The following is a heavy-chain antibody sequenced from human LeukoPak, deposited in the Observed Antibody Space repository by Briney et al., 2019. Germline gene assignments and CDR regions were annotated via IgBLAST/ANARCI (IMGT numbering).Heavy chain of an antibody. V-gene: IGHV3-30-3*01. CDR3: AFSSGWTFDY. J-gene: IGHJ4*02. CDR2: ISYDGSNK. Sequence: PGGSLRLSCAASGFTFSSYAMHWVRQAPGKGLEWVAVISYDGSNKYYADSVKGRFTISRDNSKNTLYLQMNSLRAEDTAVYYCAFSSGWTFDYWGQGTLVTVPS. D-gene: IGHD6-19*01. CDR1: GFTFSSYA.